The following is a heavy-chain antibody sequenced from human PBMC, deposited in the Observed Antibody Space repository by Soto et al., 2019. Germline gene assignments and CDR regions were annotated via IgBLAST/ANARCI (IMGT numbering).Heavy chain of an antibody. J-gene: IGHJ6*02. V-gene: IGHV1-69*06. CDR2: IIPLHNTS. CDR1: RYIFTAYF. Sequence: QVQLVQSGAEVKKPGASVKVSCKAPRYIFTAYFMHWVRHGPGQGLEWLGGIIPLHNTSNYSLKFLGRVTVTADISSTTVYMELNSLTSDDTATYYCASWSNWNPLYYDGLDVWGQGTTVTVSS. D-gene: IGHD1-20*01. CDR3: ASWSNWNPLYYDGLDV.